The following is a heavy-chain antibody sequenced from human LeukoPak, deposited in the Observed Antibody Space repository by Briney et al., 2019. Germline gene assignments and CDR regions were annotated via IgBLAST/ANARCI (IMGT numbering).Heavy chain of an antibody. Sequence: SETLSLTCTVSGGSVTDYYGSWIRQSPGKGLEWIGYIYYTGTSYNPSLNSRVTISADTSKNQFSLKLISVTAADTAVYYCASRKLGNDYWGQGTLVTVSS. D-gene: IGHD7-27*01. CDR1: GGSVTDYY. J-gene: IGHJ4*02. V-gene: IGHV4-59*02. CDR3: ASRKLGNDY. CDR2: IYYTGT.